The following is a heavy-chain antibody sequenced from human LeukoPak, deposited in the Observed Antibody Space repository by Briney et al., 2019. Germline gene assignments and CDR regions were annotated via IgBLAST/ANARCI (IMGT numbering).Heavy chain of an antibody. CDR3: ARSGRLALYYYYGMDV. Sequence: ASVKVSFKASGYTFTSYDINWVRQATGRGLEWMGWMNPNSGNTGYAQKFQGRVTMTRNTSISTAYMELSSLRSEDTAVYYCARSGRLALYYYYGMDVWGQGTTVTVSS. J-gene: IGHJ6*02. V-gene: IGHV1-8*01. CDR2: MNPNSGNT. D-gene: IGHD3-10*01. CDR1: GYTFTSYD.